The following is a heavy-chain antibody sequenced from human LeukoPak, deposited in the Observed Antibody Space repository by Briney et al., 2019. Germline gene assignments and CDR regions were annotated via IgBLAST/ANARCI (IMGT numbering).Heavy chain of an antibody. Sequence: GGSLRLSCAASGFTFSSYWMSWVRQAPGKGLEWVANIKQDGSEKHYVDSVKGRFTISRDNAKSSLYLQMNSLRAEDTTLYYCARGFDGRSGFDIWGQGTMVTVSS. CDR2: IKQDGSEK. CDR3: ARGFDGRSGFDI. J-gene: IGHJ3*02. CDR1: GFTFSSYW. D-gene: IGHD3-10*01. V-gene: IGHV3-7*01.